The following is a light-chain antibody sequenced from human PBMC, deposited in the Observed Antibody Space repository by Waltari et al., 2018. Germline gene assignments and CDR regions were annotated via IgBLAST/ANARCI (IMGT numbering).Light chain of an antibody. J-gene: IGKJ1*01. V-gene: IGKV3-20*01. CDR1: QSVSSSY. CDR2: GAS. Sequence: EIVLTQSPGTLSLSPGERATLSCRASQSVSSSYLAWYQQKPGQAPRLLIYGASSSATGIPDRFSGSGFVTDFTLTISRLEPEDFAVYYCQQYTGSPWTFGQGTKVEIK. CDR3: QQYTGSPWT.